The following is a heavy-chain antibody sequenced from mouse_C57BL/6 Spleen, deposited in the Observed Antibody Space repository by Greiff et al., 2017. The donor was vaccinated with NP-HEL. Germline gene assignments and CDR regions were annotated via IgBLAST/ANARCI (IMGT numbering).Heavy chain of an antibody. D-gene: IGHD2-3*01. CDR2: ISYDGSN. Sequence: EVKLQESGPGLVKPSQSLSLTCSVTGYSITSGYYWNWIRQFPGNKLEWMGYISYDGSNNYNPSLKNRISIARDTSKNQFFLKLNSVTTEDTATYYCASDGYYFFYAMDYWGQGTSVTVSS. J-gene: IGHJ4*01. CDR1: GYSITSGYY. CDR3: ASDGYYFFYAMDY. V-gene: IGHV3-6*01.